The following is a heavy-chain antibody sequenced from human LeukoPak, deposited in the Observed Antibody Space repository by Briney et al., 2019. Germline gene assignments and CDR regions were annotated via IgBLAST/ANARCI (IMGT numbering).Heavy chain of an antibody. J-gene: IGHJ4*02. Sequence: PGGSLRLSCAASGSTFSSSWMHWVRQAPGKGLVWVSRINSDGTTIDYADSVKGRFTISRDNAKSTLYLQMNSLRDEDTAVYYCARAGYYRFDYWGQGTLVTVSS. CDR3: ARAGYYRFDY. CDR2: INSDGTTI. V-gene: IGHV3-74*01. D-gene: IGHD2/OR15-2a*01. CDR1: GSTFSSSW.